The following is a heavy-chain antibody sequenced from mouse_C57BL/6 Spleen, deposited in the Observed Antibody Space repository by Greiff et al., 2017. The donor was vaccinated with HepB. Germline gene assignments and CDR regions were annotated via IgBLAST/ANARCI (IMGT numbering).Heavy chain of an antibody. CDR2: ISYSGST. CDR3: AREGGSYYFDY. J-gene: IGHJ2*01. Sequence: EVQVVESGPGMVKPSQSLSLTCTVTGYSITSGYDWHWIRHFPGNKLEWMGYISYSGSTNYNPSLKSRISITHDTSKNHFFLKLNSVTTEDTATYYCAREGGSYYFDYWGQGTTLTVSS. CDR1: GYSITSGYD. D-gene: IGHD1-1*02. V-gene: IGHV3-1*01.